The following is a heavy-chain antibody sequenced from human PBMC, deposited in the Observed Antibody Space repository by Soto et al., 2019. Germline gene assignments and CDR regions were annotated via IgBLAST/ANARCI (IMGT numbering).Heavy chain of an antibody. Sequence: ASVKVSCKAPGGTFSSYAISWVRQAPGQGLEWMGGIIPIFGTANYAQKFQGRVTITADESTSTAYMELSSLRSEDTAVYYCARSTGTAMAPYYYYYYGMDVWGQGTTVTVSS. V-gene: IGHV1-69*13. CDR1: GGTFSSYA. CDR3: ARSTGTAMAPYYYYYYGMDV. D-gene: IGHD5-18*01. J-gene: IGHJ6*02. CDR2: IIPIFGTA.